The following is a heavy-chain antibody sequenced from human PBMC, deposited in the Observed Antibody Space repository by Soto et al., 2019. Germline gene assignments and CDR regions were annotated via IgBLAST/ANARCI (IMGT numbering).Heavy chain of an antibody. J-gene: IGHJ6*02. CDR2: ILTSGST. V-gene: IGHV4-31*03. CDR3: ARGHTTFGFYYYGLDV. Sequence: QVQLQESGPGLVKPSQTLSLTCTVSGGSISSDRYFWSWVRQHPGKGLEWIAYILTSGSTYFNPSLKSRATFSVDTSKSQFSRNLTSVTAADTAVYYCARGHTTFGFYYYGLDVWGQGTTVIVSS. CDR1: GGSISSDRYF. D-gene: IGHD3-10*01.